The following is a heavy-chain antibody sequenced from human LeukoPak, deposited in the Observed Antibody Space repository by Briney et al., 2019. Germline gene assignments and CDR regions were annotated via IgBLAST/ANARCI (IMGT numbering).Heavy chain of an antibody. D-gene: IGHD6-6*01. CDR1: WVQVYRIIAG. J-gene: IGHJ4*02. CDR3: ARSPSSSGELDY. V-gene: IGHV6-1*01. CDR2: TYYRSKRYN. Sequence: SQTLAVTLAMSWVQVYRIIAGWNWIRQPPSRGLEWLGRTYYRSKRYNDYAVSVKSRISINPDTSTNQFSLQLDSVTHEDTAVYYCARSPSSSGELDYWGQGTVVTVSA.